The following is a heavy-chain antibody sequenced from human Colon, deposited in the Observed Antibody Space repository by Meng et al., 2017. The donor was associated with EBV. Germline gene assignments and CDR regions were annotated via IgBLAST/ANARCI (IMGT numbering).Heavy chain of an antibody. Sequence: QVWIQESGPGLLKPSQTPTLTLTLSVCSVSSCGYYWTWIRPHPGKGLEWFGHIYYSGSTFYNPSLKRRVIISIDTSKNQFSLNLRSVTAADTAVYYCARVSSGWDYFDYWGQGTLVTVSS. CDR2: IYYSGST. J-gene: IGHJ4*02. CDR3: ARVSSGWDYFDY. V-gene: IGHV4-31*03. CDR1: VCSVSSCGYY. D-gene: IGHD6-19*01.